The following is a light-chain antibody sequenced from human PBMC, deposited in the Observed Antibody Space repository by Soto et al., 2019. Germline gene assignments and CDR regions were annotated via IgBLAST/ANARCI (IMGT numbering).Light chain of an antibody. V-gene: IGLV2-14*01. CDR1: SSDVGGYNY. J-gene: IGLJ1*01. CDR2: EVS. Sequence: QSALTQPASVSGSPGQSITISYTGSSSDVGGYNYVSWYQLYPDKAPKLLIFEVSYRPSGISNRFSGSKSGITASLTISGLQAEDEADYYCSSYTGSNTVFGTGTQLTVL. CDR3: SSYTGSNTV.